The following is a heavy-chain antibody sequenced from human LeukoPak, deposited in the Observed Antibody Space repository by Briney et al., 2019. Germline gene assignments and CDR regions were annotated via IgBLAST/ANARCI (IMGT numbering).Heavy chain of an antibody. Sequence: SEPLSLTCTVSGGSISSSSYYWGWIRQPPGKGLEWIGSIYYSGSTYYNPSLKSRVTISVDTSKNQFSLKLSSVTAADTAVYYCARQYMATIPFDYWGQGTLVTVSS. CDR1: GGSISSSSYY. CDR3: ARQYMATIPFDY. V-gene: IGHV4-39*01. CDR2: IYYSGST. D-gene: IGHD5-24*01. J-gene: IGHJ4*02.